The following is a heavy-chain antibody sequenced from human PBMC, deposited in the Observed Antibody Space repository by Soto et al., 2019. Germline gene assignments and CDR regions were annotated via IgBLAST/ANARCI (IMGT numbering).Heavy chain of an antibody. D-gene: IGHD1-26*01. V-gene: IGHV4-39*01. J-gene: IGHJ4*02. CDR1: GGSISSTSYY. Sequence: TSETLSLTCSVSGGSISSTSYYWGWIRQPPGKGLEWIGSIYYSGSTYYKPSLKSRVTISVDTSKNQFSLKLYSVTAADTAVYYCAALYSGSYFIPFDYWGRGTLVTVSS. CDR2: IYYSGST. CDR3: AALYSGSYFIPFDY.